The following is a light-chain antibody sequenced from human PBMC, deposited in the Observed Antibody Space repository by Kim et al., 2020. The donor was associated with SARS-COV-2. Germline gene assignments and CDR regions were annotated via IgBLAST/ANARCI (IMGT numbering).Light chain of an antibody. V-gene: IGKV3-20*01. CDR1: QSVTDSY. CDR3: QQYGSSPRT. J-gene: IGKJ2*01. Sequence: LSPGDRATRSCRASQSVTDSYLAWYQQKPGQAPRLLIYGASSRATGIPDRFSGSGSGTDFTLTISRLEPEDFAVYYCQQYGSSPRTFGQGTKLEI. CDR2: GAS.